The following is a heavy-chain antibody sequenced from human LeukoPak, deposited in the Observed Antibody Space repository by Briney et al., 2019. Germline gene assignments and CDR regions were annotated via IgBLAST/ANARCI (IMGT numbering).Heavy chain of an antibody. J-gene: IGHJ4*02. D-gene: IGHD6-13*01. CDR3: ARVYTSSWYGDC. CDR2: IRYDGSNK. Sequence: GRSLRLSCAASGFTFSSYAMHWVRQAPGKGLEWVAFIRYDGSNKYYADSVKGRFTISRDNSKNTLYLQMNSLRAEDTAVYYCARVYTSSWYGDCWGQGTLVTVSS. CDR1: GFTFSSYA. V-gene: IGHV3-30*04.